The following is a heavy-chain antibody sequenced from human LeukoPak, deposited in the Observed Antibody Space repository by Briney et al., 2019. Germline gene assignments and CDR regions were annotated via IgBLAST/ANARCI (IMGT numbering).Heavy chain of an antibody. D-gene: IGHD1-26*01. Sequence: PGGSLRLSCAASGLTVSSNYMSWVRQAPGKGLEWVSIIYSAGSTYYADSVKGRFTISRDNSKNTLYLQMNSLRAEDTAVYFCAKGSGWEASYFYYYMDVWGKGTTVTISS. CDR3: AKGSGWEASYFYYYMDV. CDR2: IYSAGST. V-gene: IGHV3-53*05. CDR1: GLTVSSNY. J-gene: IGHJ6*03.